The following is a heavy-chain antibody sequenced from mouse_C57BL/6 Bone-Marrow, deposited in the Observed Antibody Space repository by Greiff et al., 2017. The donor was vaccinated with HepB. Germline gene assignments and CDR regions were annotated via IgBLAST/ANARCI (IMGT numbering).Heavy chain of an antibody. V-gene: IGHV14-4*01. D-gene: IGHD1-1*02. CDR3: TMVGFDY. Sequence: EVKLQQSGAELVRPGASVKLSCTASGFNIKDDYMHWVKQRPEQGLEWIGWIDPENGDTEYASKFQGKATITADTSSNTAYLQLSSLTSEDTAVYYCTMVGFDYWGQGTTLTVSS. CDR1: GFNIKDDY. J-gene: IGHJ2*01. CDR2: IDPENGDT.